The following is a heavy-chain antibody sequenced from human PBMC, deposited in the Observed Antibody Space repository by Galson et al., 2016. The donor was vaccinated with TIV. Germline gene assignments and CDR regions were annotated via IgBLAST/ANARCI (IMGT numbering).Heavy chain of an antibody. CDR1: GFTFTDYY. CDR2: ISTGGSTI. Sequence: SLRLSCAVSGFTFTDYYMNWIRQAPGKGLEWLSYISTGGSTIYNADSVTGRFTISRDNAKNSVYLQMNSLRAEDTAVYYCARAITMGVADYYNGLDVWGRGTAVTAS. CDR3: ARAITMGVADYYNGLDV. J-gene: IGHJ6*02. V-gene: IGHV3-11*04. D-gene: IGHD3-10*01.